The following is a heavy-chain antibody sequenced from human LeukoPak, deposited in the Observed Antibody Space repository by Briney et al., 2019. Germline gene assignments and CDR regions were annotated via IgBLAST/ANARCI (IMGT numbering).Heavy chain of an antibody. CDR2: INHSGST. Sequence: SETLSLTCAVYGESFSGYYWSWIRQPPGKGLEWIGEINHSGSTNYNPSLKSRVTISVDTSKNQFSLKLSSVTAADTAVYYCARAPGGSYRPIDYWGQGTLVTVSS. CDR1: GESFSGYY. D-gene: IGHD1-26*01. CDR3: ARAPGGSYRPIDY. V-gene: IGHV4-34*01. J-gene: IGHJ4*02.